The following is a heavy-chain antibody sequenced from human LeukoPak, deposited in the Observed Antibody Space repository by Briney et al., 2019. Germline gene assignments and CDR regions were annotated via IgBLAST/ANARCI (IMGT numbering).Heavy chain of an antibody. D-gene: IGHD1-26*01. CDR3: TRQYSGSPGD. V-gene: IGHV3-74*01. CDR1: GFTFSSYW. Sequence: GGSLRLSCAVSGFTFSSYWMHWVRQAPGKGLVWVSHINGDGSSTNYADSVKGRFTISRDNAKNTLYLQMNSLRVEDTAVYYCTRQYSGSPGDWGQGTLVTVSS. CDR2: INGDGSST. J-gene: IGHJ4*02.